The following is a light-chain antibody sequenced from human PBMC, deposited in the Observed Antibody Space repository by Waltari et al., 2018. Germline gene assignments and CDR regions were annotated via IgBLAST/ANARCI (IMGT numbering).Light chain of an antibody. V-gene: IGKV4-1*01. CDR1: QSVLYSSNHNNY. CDR3: QQYYNTPYT. CDR2: WSS. J-gene: IGKJ2*01. Sequence: DIVMTQSPDSLVVSLGERATINCKSSQSVLYSSNHNNYLAWYQQKPGQPPKLLFYWSSTLESGVPDRFSGSGSGTDFTLTISSLQAEDVAVYYCQQYYNTPYTFGQGTKLEIK.